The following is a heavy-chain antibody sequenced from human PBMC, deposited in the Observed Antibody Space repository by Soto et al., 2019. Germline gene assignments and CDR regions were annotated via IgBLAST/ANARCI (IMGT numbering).Heavy chain of an antibody. D-gene: IGHD5-12*01. Sequence: GGSLRLSRAAPGFTFRDYYMSWVPPGPRKGLVLVSYISSSSSYTNYADSVKGRFTISRDNAKNSLYLQMNSLRAEDTAVYYCARDHHRYSGYDYVDYWGQGTLVTVSS. V-gene: IGHV3-11*05. CDR1: GFTFRDYY. J-gene: IGHJ4*02. CDR3: ARDHHRYSGYDYVDY. CDR2: ISSSSSYT.